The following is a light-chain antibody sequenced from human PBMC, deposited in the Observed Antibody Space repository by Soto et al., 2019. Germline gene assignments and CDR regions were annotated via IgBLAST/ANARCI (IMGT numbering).Light chain of an antibody. J-gene: IGLJ1*01. Sequence: QSALAQPRSVSGSPGQSVTISCTGTSSDVGAYNYVSWYQQHPGKAPKFMIYDVSKRPSGVPDRFSGSKSGNTASLTISGPQAEDAADYYCCSYAGTYSYVFGTGTKVTVL. CDR1: SSDVGAYNY. CDR2: DVS. V-gene: IGLV2-11*01. CDR3: CSYAGTYSYV.